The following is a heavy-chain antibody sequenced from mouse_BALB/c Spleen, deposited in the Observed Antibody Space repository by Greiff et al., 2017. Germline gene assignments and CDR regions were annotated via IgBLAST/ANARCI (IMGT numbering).Heavy chain of an antibody. CDR3: ARQGWLLDYYAMDY. CDR1: GFAFSSYD. D-gene: IGHD2-3*01. V-gene: IGHV5-12-1*01. CDR2: ISSGGGST. Sequence: EVKLMESGGGLVKPGGSLKLSCAASGFAFSSYDMSWVRQTPEKRLEWVAYISSGGGSTYYPDTVKGRFTISRDNAKNTLYLQMSSLKSEDTAMYYCARQGWLLDYYAMDYWGQGTSVTVSS. J-gene: IGHJ4*01.